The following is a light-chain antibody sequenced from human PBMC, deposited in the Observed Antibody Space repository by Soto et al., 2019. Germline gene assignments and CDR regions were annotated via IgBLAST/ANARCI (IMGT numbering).Light chain of an antibody. Sequence: DIVLTQSPATLSLSPGDRVTLSCRASQPVGRFLSWYQHSPGQGPRLLVYDASNRATGVPARFSGSGSETDFTLTITSLEPEDFPVYYCQQRLHWPITFGQGTRLEIK. CDR2: DAS. CDR1: QPVGRF. J-gene: IGKJ5*01. CDR3: QQRLHWPIT. V-gene: IGKV3-11*01.